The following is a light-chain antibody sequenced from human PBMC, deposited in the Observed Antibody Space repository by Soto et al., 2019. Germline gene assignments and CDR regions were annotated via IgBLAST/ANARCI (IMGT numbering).Light chain of an antibody. Sequence: NFMLTQPHSVSESPGKTITISCTRSSGSIASNSVQWYQQRPGSAPTTVIYDDNQRPSGVPDRFSGSIDSSSTSASLTISGLQAEDEADYFCSSYSISTAYLFGTGTKLTVL. CDR2: DDN. CDR3: SSYSISTAYL. J-gene: IGLJ1*01. CDR1: SGSIASNS. V-gene: IGLV6-57*04.